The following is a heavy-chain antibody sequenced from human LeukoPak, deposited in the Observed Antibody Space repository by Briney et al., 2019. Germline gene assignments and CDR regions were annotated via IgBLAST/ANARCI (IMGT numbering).Heavy chain of an antibody. CDR2: INPNSGGT. V-gene: IGHV1-2*02. CDR3: ARDPEYCSSTSCYGWGKIDY. J-gene: IGHJ4*02. Sequence: ASVKVSCKASGYTFTGYYMHWVRQAPGQGLEWMGWINPNSGGTNYAQKFQGRVTMTRDTSTSTVYMELSSLRSEDTAVYYCARDPEYCSSTSCYGWGKIDYWGQGTLVTVSS. CDR1: GYTFTGYY. D-gene: IGHD2-2*01.